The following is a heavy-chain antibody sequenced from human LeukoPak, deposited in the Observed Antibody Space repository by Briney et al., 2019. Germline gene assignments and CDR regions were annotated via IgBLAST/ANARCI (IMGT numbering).Heavy chain of an antibody. J-gene: IGHJ4*02. Sequence: GGSLRLSCAASGFTFSTYAMSWVRQAPGKGLEWVCAISAGGDATFYAGSVKGRFTVSRDNPKNTLSLQMNSLRGEDTAIYYCADHFPYCSRGSCSYFDHWGQGTLVTVSS. V-gene: IGHV3-23*01. CDR2: ISAGGDAT. CDR3: ADHFPYCSRGSCSYFDH. D-gene: IGHD2-15*01. CDR1: GFTFSTYA.